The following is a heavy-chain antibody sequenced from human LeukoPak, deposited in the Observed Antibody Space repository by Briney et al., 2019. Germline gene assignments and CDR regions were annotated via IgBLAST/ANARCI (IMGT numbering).Heavy chain of an antibody. CDR1: GFTFSGYW. D-gene: IGHD5-24*01. V-gene: IGHV3-7*01. J-gene: IGHJ4*02. Sequence: GGSLTLSCAASGFTFSGYWMSWVRQAPGKGLEWVANIKQDGGEKYYVDSVKGRFTISRDNAKNSLYLQMNSLRAEDTAVYYCAREGRWLHLDYWGQGTLVTVSS. CDR2: IKQDGGEK. CDR3: AREGRWLHLDY.